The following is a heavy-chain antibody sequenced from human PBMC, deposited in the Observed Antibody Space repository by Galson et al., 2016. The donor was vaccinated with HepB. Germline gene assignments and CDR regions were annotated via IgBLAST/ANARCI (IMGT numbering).Heavy chain of an antibody. D-gene: IGHD3-3*01. Sequence: SLRLSCAASGFTFSSYAMSWVRQAPGKGLEWVSAISGSGGSTYYADSVKGRFTITRDNSKTTLYLQMNSLRAEDTAVYYCAKDLGVLEWLFFDFFYYDGMDVWGQGTTVTVSS. CDR1: GFTFSSYA. J-gene: IGHJ6*02. V-gene: IGHV3-23*01. CDR2: ISGSGGST. CDR3: AKDLGVLEWLFFDFFYYDGMDV.